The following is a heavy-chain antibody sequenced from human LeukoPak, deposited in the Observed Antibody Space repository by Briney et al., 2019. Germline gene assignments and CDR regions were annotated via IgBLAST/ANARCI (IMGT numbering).Heavy chain of an antibody. CDR1: GFTFSRYS. CDR3: ARRAPSHDFDY. J-gene: IGHJ4*02. V-gene: IGHV3-21*01. CDR2: ISSSSSYR. Sequence: PGGSLRLSCAASGFTFSRYSMNWVRQAPGKGLEWVSSISSSSSYRYYVDSVKGRFTISRDNAKNSLYLQMNSLRPEDTAVYYCARRAPSHDFDYWGQGTLVTVSS.